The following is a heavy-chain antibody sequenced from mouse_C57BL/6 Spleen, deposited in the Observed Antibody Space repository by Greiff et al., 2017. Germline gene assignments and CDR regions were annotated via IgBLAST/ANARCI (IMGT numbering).Heavy chain of an antibody. V-gene: IGHV1-52*01. CDR2: IDPSDSET. J-gene: IGHJ1*03. CDR3: ARGDYYGSRGYFDV. Sequence: VQLQQPGAELVRPGSSVKLSCKASGYTFTSYWMHWVKQRPIQGLEWIGNIDPSDSETHYNQKFKDKATLTVDKSSSTAYMQLSSLTSEDAAVYYCARGDYYGSRGYFDVWGTGTTVTVSS. D-gene: IGHD1-1*01. CDR1: GYTFTSYW.